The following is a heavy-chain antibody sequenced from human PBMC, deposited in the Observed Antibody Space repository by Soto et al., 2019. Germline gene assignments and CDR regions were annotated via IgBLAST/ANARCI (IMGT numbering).Heavy chain of an antibody. D-gene: IGHD1-20*01. Sequence: EVQLLESGGGLVQPGGSLRLSCAASGFTFSSYAMNWVRQAPGKGLEWVSVISGSGGSTYYADSVKGRFTISRDNSKNTLYVQMNSLRAEDTAVYYCAKAISGYNDPLDHCGQGTRVTVSS. CDR3: AKAISGYNDPLDH. CDR2: ISGSGGST. CDR1: GFTFSSYA. V-gene: IGHV3-23*01. J-gene: IGHJ4*02.